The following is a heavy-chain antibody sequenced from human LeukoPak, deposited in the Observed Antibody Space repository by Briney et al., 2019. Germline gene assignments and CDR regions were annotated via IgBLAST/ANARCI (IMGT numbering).Heavy chain of an antibody. Sequence: TGGSLRLSCAASGFTFSSYGMHWVRQAPGKGLEWVAVISYDGSDKYYADSVKGRFTISRDNSKNTLYLQMSSLRAEDTAVYYCAKVGNDYGDYLDYFDYWGQGTLVTVSS. CDR2: ISYDGSDK. V-gene: IGHV3-30*18. J-gene: IGHJ4*02. CDR1: GFTFSSYG. CDR3: AKVGNDYGDYLDYFDY. D-gene: IGHD4-17*01.